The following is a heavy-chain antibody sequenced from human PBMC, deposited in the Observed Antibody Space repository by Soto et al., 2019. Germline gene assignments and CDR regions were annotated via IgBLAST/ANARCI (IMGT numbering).Heavy chain of an antibody. CDR1: GYTFTSYY. D-gene: IGHD3-22*01. J-gene: IGHJ4*02. Sequence: ASVKVSCKASGYTFTSYYMHWVRRAPGQGLEWMGIINPSGGSTSYAQKFQGRVTMTRDTSTSTVYMELSSLRSEDTAVYYCARDCEYYDSSGDRGSYFDYWGQGTLVTVSS. CDR2: INPSGGST. V-gene: IGHV1-46*01. CDR3: ARDCEYYDSSGDRGSYFDY.